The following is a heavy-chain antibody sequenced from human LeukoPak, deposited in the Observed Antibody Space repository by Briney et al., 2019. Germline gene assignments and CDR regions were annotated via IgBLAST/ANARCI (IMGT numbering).Heavy chain of an antibody. D-gene: IGHD5-18*01. CDR2: INYSGST. V-gene: IGHV4-39*01. CDR3: AQHGFSYGKYPFGYYYFDY. Sequence: PSETLSLTCTVSGGSISSSSYYWGWIRQPPGKGLVWIGSINYSGSTYYNPSLKSRVTIAVDTSKDQFSLKLSSVTAADTAVYYCAQHGFSYGKYPFGYYYFDYWGQGTLVTVSS. CDR1: GGSISSSSYY. J-gene: IGHJ4*02.